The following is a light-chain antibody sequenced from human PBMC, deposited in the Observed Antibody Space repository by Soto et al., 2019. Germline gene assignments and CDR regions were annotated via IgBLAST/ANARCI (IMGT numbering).Light chain of an antibody. CDR1: QSVSSIY. CDR2: GAS. J-gene: IGKJ1*01. Sequence: EIVLTQSPGTLSLSPGERATLSCRASQSVSSIYLAWYQQKPGQAPRLLIYGASSRATGIPDRFSGSGSGTVFTLSISRLEPEDFAVYYCHQYGSSRWTFGQGTKVEI. CDR3: HQYGSSRWT. V-gene: IGKV3-20*01.